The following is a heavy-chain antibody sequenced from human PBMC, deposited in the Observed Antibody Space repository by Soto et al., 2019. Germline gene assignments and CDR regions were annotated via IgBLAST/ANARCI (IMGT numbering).Heavy chain of an antibody. Sequence: SETLSLTCTVSGGSISSSSYYWGWIRQPPGKGLEWIGSIYYSGSTYYNPSLKSRVTISVDTSKNQFSLKLSSVTAADTAVYYCARHQREYCSSTSCYGPFDYWGQGTLVTVSS. D-gene: IGHD2-2*01. CDR1: GGSISSSSYY. V-gene: IGHV4-39*01. CDR3: ARHQREYCSSTSCYGPFDY. J-gene: IGHJ4*02. CDR2: IYYSGST.